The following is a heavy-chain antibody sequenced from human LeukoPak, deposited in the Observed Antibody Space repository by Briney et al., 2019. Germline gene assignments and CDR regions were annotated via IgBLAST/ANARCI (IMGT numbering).Heavy chain of an antibody. CDR3: ARDLYGGNRVVAY. CDR2: IYHSGST. J-gene: IGHJ4*02. D-gene: IGHD4-23*01. V-gene: IGHV4-38-2*02. CDR1: GYSISSGYY. Sequence: TLSLTCTVSGYSISSGYYWGWIRQPPGKGLEWIGSIYHSGSTYYNPSLKSRVTISVDTSKNQFSLKLSSVTAADTAVYYCARDLYGGNRVVAYWGQGTLVTVSS.